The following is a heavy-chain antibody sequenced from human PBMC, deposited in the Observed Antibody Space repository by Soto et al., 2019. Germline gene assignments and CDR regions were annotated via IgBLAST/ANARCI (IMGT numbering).Heavy chain of an antibody. J-gene: IGHJ3*01. Sequence: EVQLVESGGGLVQPGGSLRLSCADSGFSFSSYWMHWVRQGPGKGLVWVARINTDGSSTNYADSVKGRFTISRDNAKTTLYLEMNSLRAEDRAVYYCPSSPGGYYIDWGQGTMVTVSS. CDR3: PSSPGGYYID. D-gene: IGHD3-9*01. V-gene: IGHV3-74*01. CDR1: GFSFSSYW. CDR2: INTDGSST.